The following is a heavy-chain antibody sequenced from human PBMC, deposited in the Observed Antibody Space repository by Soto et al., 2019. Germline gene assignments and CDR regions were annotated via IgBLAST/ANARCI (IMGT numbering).Heavy chain of an antibody. Sequence: GGSLRLSCVASGFSFDNYAMSWVRQAPGKRLEWVSAIKSDGSSTYYAASVKDRFIISRDNSKNTLYLQLNILRDEDTAVYYCAQLGLMTFSHKHYFNHWGRGTLVTVSS. D-gene: IGHD3-16*01. CDR3: AQLGLMTFSHKHYFNH. CDR1: GFSFDNYA. CDR2: IKSDGSST. V-gene: IGHV3-23*01. J-gene: IGHJ4*02.